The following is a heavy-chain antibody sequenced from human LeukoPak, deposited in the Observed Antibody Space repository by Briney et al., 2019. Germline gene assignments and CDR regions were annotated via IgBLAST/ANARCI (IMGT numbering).Heavy chain of an antibody. CDR2: IKQDGSEK. CDR1: GFTFSSYW. V-gene: IGHV3-7*01. Sequence: PGGSLRLSCAASGFTFSSYWMSWVRQAPGKGLEWVANIKQDGSEKYYVDSVKGRFTISRDNAKNTLYLQMNSLRAEDTAVYYCAKDLYYDSSGEPFDYWGQGTLVTVSS. J-gene: IGHJ4*02. D-gene: IGHD3-22*01. CDR3: AKDLYYDSSGEPFDY.